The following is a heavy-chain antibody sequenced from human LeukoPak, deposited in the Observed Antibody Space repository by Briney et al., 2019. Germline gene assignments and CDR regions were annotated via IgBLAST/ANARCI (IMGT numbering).Heavy chain of an antibody. D-gene: IGHD2-21*02. CDR2: INPNSGGT. J-gene: IGHJ4*02. CDR1: GYTFTVNH. Sequence: ASVTVCFKASGYTFTVNHMHWLRQAPGQGLEWMGWINPNSGGTNYAQKFQGRVIMTRDTSISTAYMELSRLGSDDTAVYYCARGGSTDSIHSCGGNCYFLDYWGQGTLVTVSS. CDR3: ARGGSTDSIHSCGGNCYFLDY. V-gene: IGHV1-2*02.